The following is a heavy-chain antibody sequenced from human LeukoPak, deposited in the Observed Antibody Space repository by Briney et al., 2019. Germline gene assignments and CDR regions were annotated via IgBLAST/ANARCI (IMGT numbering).Heavy chain of an antibody. Sequence: PSETLSLTCAVYGGSFSGYYWSWIRQPLGKGLEWIGEINHSGSTNYNPSLKSRVTISVDTSKNQFSLKLSSVTAADTAVYYCARAPYYYGSGSYSHVFDYWGQGTLVTVSS. CDR2: INHSGST. CDR1: GGSFSGYY. J-gene: IGHJ4*02. V-gene: IGHV4-34*01. D-gene: IGHD3-10*01. CDR3: ARAPYYYGSGSYSHVFDY.